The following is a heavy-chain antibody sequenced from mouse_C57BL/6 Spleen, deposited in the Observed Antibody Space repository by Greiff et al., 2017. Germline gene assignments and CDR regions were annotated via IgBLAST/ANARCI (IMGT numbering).Heavy chain of an antibody. CDR2: IYPGDGDT. D-gene: IGHD2-3*01. V-gene: IGHV1-82*01. Sequence: LVESGPELVKPGASVKISCKASGYAFSSSWMNWVKQRPGKGLEWIGRIYPGDGDTNYNGKFKGKATLTADKSSSTAYMQLSSLTSEDSAVYFCARYDGSLYYYAMDYWGQGTSVTVSS. CDR1: GYAFSSSW. CDR3: ARYDGSLYYYAMDY. J-gene: IGHJ4*01.